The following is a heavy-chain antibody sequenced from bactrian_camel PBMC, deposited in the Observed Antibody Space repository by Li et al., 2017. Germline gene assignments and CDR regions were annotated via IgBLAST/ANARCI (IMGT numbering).Heavy chain of an antibody. V-gene: IGHV3S6*01. D-gene: IGHD4*01. CDR3: APPRAREPFGATNRRDAPFGY. Sequence: VQLVESGGGLVRPGGSLRLSCAVSGFTFSSYGMSWVREAPGTGLEWVGNIGSDGRDTYASDSVKGRFTISRDNSKNTAYLQMNSLKPEDTAVYYCAPPRAREPFGATNRRDAPFGYWGRGTQVTVS. J-gene: IGHJ6*01. CDR2: IGSDGRDT. CDR1: GFTFSSYG.